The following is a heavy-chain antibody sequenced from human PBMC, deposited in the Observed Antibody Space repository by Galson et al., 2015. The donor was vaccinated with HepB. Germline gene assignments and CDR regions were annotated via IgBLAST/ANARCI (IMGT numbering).Heavy chain of an antibody. Sequence: SLRLSCAASGFTFSNAWMNWVRQAPGKGLEWVGRIKSKTDGGTTDYAAPVKGRFTISRDDSENTLYLQMNSLKTEDTAVYYCTTDPQLVDGYFDYWGQGTLVTVSS. D-gene: IGHD6-13*01. CDR1: GFTFSNAW. CDR3: TTDPQLVDGYFDY. CDR2: IKSKTDGGTT. V-gene: IGHV3-15*07. J-gene: IGHJ4*02.